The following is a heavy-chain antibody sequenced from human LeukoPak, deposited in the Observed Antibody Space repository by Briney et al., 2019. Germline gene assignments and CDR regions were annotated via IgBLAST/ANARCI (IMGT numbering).Heavy chain of an antibody. CDR2: TRTRANSYTT. CDR1: GFIFSDHY. CDR3: IRESFSNSWYVDS. D-gene: IGHD6-13*01. Sequence: PGGSLRLSCAASGFIFSDHYMDWVRQVPGKGLEWVGRTRTRANSYTTEYAASVRGRFTISRDDSKNSLYLQMNSLKTEDTALYYCIRESFSNSWYVDSWGQGTLVTVSS. J-gene: IGHJ4*02. V-gene: IGHV3-72*01.